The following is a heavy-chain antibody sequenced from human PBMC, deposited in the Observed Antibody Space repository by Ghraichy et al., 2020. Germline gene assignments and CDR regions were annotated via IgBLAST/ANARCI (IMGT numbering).Heavy chain of an antibody. J-gene: IGHJ6*02. V-gene: IGHV3-21*01. CDR3: ARDRWELLGYYYYGMDV. D-gene: IGHD1-26*01. CDR2: ISSSSSYI. CDR1: GFTFSSYS. Sequence: GGSLRLSCAASGFTFSSYSMNWVRQAPGKGLEWVSSISSSSSYIYYADSVKGRFTISRDNAKNSLYLQMNSLRAEDTAVYYCARDRWELLGYYYYGMDVWGQGTMVTVSS.